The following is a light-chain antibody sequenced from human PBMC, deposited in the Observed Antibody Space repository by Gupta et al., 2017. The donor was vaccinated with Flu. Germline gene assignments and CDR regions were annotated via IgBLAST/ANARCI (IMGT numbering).Light chain of an antibody. CDR1: QSVSTF. CDR2: RAS. Sequence: EIVLTQSPATLSLSPGERATLPCRASQSVSTFLAWYQQKPAQAPRLLIYRASNRAAGVPARFSGSGSGTDFTLTISSLEPEDFAVYYCQQRDYWPDTFGQGTKLEI. CDR3: QQRDYWPDT. J-gene: IGKJ2*01. V-gene: IGKV3-11*01.